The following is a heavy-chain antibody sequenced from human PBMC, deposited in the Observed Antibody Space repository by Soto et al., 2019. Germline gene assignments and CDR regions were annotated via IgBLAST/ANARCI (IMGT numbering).Heavy chain of an antibody. J-gene: IGHJ6*02. Sequence: ASVKVSCNASGYTFTGYYMHLVRQAPGQGLEWMGWINPNSGGTNYAQKFQGWVTMTRDTSISTAYMELSRLRSDDTAVYYCARGRIAVAGNYYYYYGMDVWGQGTTVTVSS. CDR3: ARGRIAVAGNYYYYYGMDV. CDR1: GYTFTGYY. D-gene: IGHD6-19*01. CDR2: INPNSGGT. V-gene: IGHV1-2*04.